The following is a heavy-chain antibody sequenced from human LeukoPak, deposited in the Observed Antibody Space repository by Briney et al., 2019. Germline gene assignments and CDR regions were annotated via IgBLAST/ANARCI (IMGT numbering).Heavy chain of an antibody. CDR1: GFTFSSYS. Sequence: TGGSLRHSCAASGFTFSSYSMNWVRQAPGKGLEWVSSISSSSSYIYYADSVKGRFTISRDNAKNSLYLQMNSLRAEDTAVYYCARDLTHDAFDIWGQGTMVTVSS. J-gene: IGHJ3*02. CDR2: ISSSSSYI. CDR3: ARDLTHDAFDI. D-gene: IGHD1-14*01. V-gene: IGHV3-21*01.